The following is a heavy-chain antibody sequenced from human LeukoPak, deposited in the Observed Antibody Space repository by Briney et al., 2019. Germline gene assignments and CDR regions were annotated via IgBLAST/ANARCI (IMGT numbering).Heavy chain of an antibody. J-gene: IGHJ3*02. Sequence: PSETLSLTCAVSGYSISSDYHWGWIRQPPGKGLEWIGSVYRSGSTYYKPSLKSRVTISVDTSKNQVSLNLRSVTAADTAVYHCAAPGGGDSLDIWGQGTMVTVSS. CDR1: GYSISSDYH. CDR2: VYRSGST. D-gene: IGHD3-22*01. CDR3: AAPGGGDSLDI. V-gene: IGHV4-38-2*01.